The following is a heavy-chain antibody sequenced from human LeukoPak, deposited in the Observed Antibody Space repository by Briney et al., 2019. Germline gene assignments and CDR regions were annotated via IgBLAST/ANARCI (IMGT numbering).Heavy chain of an antibody. D-gene: IGHD2-15*01. Sequence: GGSLRLSCAASGFTFSHYWMTWVRQAPGKGLEWVANIKQDGSEKNYVDSLKGRFTISRDNAKNSVYLQMNSLRAEDTAVYYCARDPGWDTVVADYWGQGTLVTVSS. CDR2: IKQDGSEK. CDR3: ARDPGWDTVVADY. J-gene: IGHJ4*02. CDR1: GFTFSHYW. V-gene: IGHV3-7*01.